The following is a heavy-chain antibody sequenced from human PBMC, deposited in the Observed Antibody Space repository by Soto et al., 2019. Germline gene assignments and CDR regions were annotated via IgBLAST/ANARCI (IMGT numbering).Heavy chain of an antibody. D-gene: IGHD6-19*01. V-gene: IGHV1-24*01. CDR3: ATSQGRAVSPFDY. CDR1: GYTLTELS. CDR2: FDPEVGET. Sequence: ASVKVSCKVSGYTLTELSMHWVRQAPGKGLEWMGGFDPEVGETIYAQKFQGRVTMTEDTSTDTAYMELSSLRSEDTAVYYCATSQGRAVSPFDYWGQGTLVTVSS. J-gene: IGHJ4*02.